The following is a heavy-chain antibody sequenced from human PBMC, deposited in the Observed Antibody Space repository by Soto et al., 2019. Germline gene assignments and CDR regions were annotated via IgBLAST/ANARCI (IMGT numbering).Heavy chain of an antibody. J-gene: IGHJ4*02. D-gene: IGHD3-22*01. CDR3: ARDSLLTYYYDSSGFDY. CDR2: IKTDGSVT. Sequence: AGGSLRLSCAASGFTFNNYWMHWVRQAPGKGLVWVSRIKTDGSVTTYADSVKGRFTISRDNAKNSLYLQMNSLRAEDTAVYYCARDSLLTYYYDSSGFDYWGQGTLVTVSS. CDR1: GFTFNNYW. V-gene: IGHV3-74*01.